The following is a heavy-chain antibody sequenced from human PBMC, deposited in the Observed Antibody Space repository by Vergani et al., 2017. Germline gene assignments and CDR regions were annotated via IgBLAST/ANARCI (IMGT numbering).Heavy chain of an antibody. CDR3: ASVPAAIRGGNWFDP. CDR1: GGTFSSYT. J-gene: IGHJ5*02. D-gene: IGHD2-2*01. CDR2: IIPILGIA. Sequence: QVQLVQSGAEVKKPGSSVKVSCKASGGTFSSYTISWVRQAPGQGLEWMGRIIPILGIANYAQKFQGRVTITADKSTSTAYMELSSLRSEDTAVYYCASVPAAIRGGNWFDPWGQGTLVTVSS. V-gene: IGHV1-69*02.